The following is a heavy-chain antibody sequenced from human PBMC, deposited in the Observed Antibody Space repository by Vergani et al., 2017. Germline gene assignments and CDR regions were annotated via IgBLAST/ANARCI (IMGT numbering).Heavy chain of an antibody. V-gene: IGHV3-23*04. D-gene: IGHD1-26*01. CDR3: AKDPEWELLPNYFDY. J-gene: IGHJ4*02. CDR2: ISGSGGST. CDR1: GFTFSSYS. Sequence: EVQLVESGGGLVKPGGSLRLSCAASGFTFSSYSMNWVRQAPGKGLEWVSAISGSGGSTYYADSVKGRFTISRDNSKNTLYLQMNSLRAEDTAVYYCAKDPEWELLPNYFDYWGQGTLVTVSS.